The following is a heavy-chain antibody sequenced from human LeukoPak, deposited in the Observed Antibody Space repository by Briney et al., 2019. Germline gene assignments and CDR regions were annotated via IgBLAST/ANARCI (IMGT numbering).Heavy chain of an antibody. CDR1: GYTFTSSN. J-gene: IGHJ6*02. D-gene: IGHD3-9*01. CDR3: ARGLDVERSSAWSWGPKKFYYNVMDV. CDR2: MNPSSGNT. V-gene: IGHV1-8*01. Sequence: AAVRVSCKVSGYTFTSSNINWVRQAPGQGLEWMGWMNPSSGNTAYAQRFQGRVTMTRDTSTNTAFLQLTSLRSEDTAVYYCARGLDVERSSAWSWGPKKFYYNVMDVWGQGTTVTASS.